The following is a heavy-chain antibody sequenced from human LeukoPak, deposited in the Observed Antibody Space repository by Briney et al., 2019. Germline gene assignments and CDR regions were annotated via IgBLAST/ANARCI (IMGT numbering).Heavy chain of an antibody. CDR3: ARGLDTYYFDSSGYYHGDY. J-gene: IGHJ4*02. CDR1: GYTFIGYY. Sequence: ASLKVSCKASGYTFIGYYIHWVRQAPGQGRDGVGRIDPNSGGTNYAKRFQGRVTMTRDTSISTAYMELSRLRSDDTAVYYCARGLDTYYFDSSGYYHGDYWGQGTLVTVSS. D-gene: IGHD3-22*01. CDR2: IDPNSGGT. V-gene: IGHV1-2*06.